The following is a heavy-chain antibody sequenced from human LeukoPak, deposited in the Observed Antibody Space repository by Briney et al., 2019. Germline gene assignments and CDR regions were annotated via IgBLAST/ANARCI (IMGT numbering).Heavy chain of an antibody. CDR1: GGSISTYY. J-gene: IGHJ5*02. CDR2: IYYSGST. Sequence: SETLSLICTVSGGSISTYYWSWIRQPPGKGLEWIGYIYYSGSTTYNPSLKSRLTISVDTSKNQFSLKLSSVTASDTAVYYCARACSSATCPVDLWGQGTPVAVSS. V-gene: IGHV4-59*12. CDR3: ARACSSATCPVDL. D-gene: IGHD2-2*01.